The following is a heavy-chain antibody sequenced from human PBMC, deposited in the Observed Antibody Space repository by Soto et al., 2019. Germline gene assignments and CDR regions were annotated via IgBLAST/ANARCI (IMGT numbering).Heavy chain of an antibody. D-gene: IGHD2-15*01. Sequence: SETLSLTCTVSGGSISSGGYYWSWIRQHPGKGLEWIGYIYYSGSTYYNPSLKSRVTISVDTSKNQFSLKLSSVTAADTAVYYCARDREFHCSGGSCYSGYYYGMDVWGQGTRVTVSS. CDR1: GGSISSGGYY. V-gene: IGHV4-31*03. CDR2: IYYSGST. CDR3: ARDREFHCSGGSCYSGYYYGMDV. J-gene: IGHJ6*02.